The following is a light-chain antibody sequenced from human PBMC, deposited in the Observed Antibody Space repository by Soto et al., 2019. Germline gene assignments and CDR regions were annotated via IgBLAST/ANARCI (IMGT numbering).Light chain of an antibody. CDR2: DVS. CDR1: SSDVGGYNY. CDR3: SSYTSSSTLWVV. Sequence: QSALTQPASVSGSPGQSITISCTGTSSDVGGYNYVSWYQQHPDKAPKLMIYDVSNRPSGVSNRFSGSKSGNTASLTISGLQAEDEADYYCSSYTSSSTLWVVFGGGTKLTVL. J-gene: IGLJ2*01. V-gene: IGLV2-14*01.